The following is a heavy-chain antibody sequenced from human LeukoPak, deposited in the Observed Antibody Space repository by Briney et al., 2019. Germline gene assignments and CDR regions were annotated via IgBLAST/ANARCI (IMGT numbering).Heavy chain of an antibody. CDR2: INYSGTT. CDR1: GGSISSSGYY. V-gene: IGHV4-39*01. J-gene: IGHJ4*02. D-gene: IGHD5-24*01. CDR3: ARLRDGRWLLEY. Sequence: ETLSLTCTASGGSISSSGYYWGWIRHPPGKGLEWVASINYSGTTYYNPSLKSRVTISEDRSKNQFSLKLSSVTAADTAVYYCARLRDGRWLLEYWGQGTLVTVSS.